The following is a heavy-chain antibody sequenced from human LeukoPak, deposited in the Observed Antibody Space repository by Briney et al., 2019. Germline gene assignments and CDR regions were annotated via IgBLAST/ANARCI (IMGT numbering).Heavy chain of an antibody. CDR1: GFTFSSYA. J-gene: IGHJ4*02. CDR2: ISGSGGTT. D-gene: IGHD6-19*01. V-gene: IGHV3-23*01. CDR3: AKDPEYSSGWYLDY. Sequence: PGGSLRLSCAASGFTFSSYAMSWVRQAPGKGLECVSAISGSGGTTYYADSVKGRFTISRDNSKNTLYLQMSSLRAEDSAVYYCAKDPEYSSGWYLDYWGQGTLVTVSS.